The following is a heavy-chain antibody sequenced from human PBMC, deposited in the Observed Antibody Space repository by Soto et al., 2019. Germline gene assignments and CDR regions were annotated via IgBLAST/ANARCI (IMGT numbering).Heavy chain of an antibody. CDR1: GYTFTNFG. J-gene: IGHJ4*02. D-gene: IGHD3-16*01. V-gene: IGHV1-18*01. CDR3: ARGGTPIDY. Sequence: QVQLVQSGAEVKKPGASVKVSCKASGYTFTNFGISWVRQAPGQGLEWMGRISAYNGNTNYAQKFQGRVTMTTATSKSPAYMAVRSMRFDDTAVYYSARGGTPIDYWGQGNLVTVPS. CDR2: ISAYNGNT.